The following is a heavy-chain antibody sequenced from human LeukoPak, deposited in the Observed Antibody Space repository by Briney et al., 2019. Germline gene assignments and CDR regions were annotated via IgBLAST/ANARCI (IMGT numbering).Heavy chain of an antibody. J-gene: IGHJ6*02. Sequence: GGSLRLSCAASGFPFSSCWMSCARRSRGRGGEWVANIKQDGSEKYYVDSVKGRFTISRDNAKNSLYLQMNSLRAEDTAVYYCARDGLLWFGMDVWGQGTTVTVSS. CDR3: ARDGLLWFGMDV. D-gene: IGHD3-10*01. CDR2: IKQDGSEK. CDR1: GFPFSSCW. V-gene: IGHV3-7*01.